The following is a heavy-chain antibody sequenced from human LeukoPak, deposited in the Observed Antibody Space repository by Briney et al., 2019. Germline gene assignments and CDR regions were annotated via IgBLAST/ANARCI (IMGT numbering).Heavy chain of an antibody. CDR2: IYYSGST. J-gene: IGHJ4*02. CDR3: ARHYDSSGHYFDY. Sequence: SETLSLTCTVSGGSISSYYWSWIRQPPGKGLEWIGYIYYSGSTNYNPSLKSRVTISVDTSKNQFSLKLSSVTAADTAVYYCARHYDSSGHYFDYWGQGTLVTVSS. CDR1: GGSISSYY. D-gene: IGHD3-22*01. V-gene: IGHV4-59*01.